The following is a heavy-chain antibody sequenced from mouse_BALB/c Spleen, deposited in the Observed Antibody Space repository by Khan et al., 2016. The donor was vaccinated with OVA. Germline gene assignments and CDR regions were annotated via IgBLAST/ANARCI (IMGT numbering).Heavy chain of an antibody. CDR1: GFTFSTYG. CDR3: ARLAYYYDSKGFAY. CDR2: VSTGGGYT. D-gene: IGHD1-1*01. V-gene: IGHV5-6*01. J-gene: IGHJ3*01. Sequence: EVELVESGGDLVKPGGSLKLSCAASGFTFSTYGMSWVRQTPDKRLEWVATVSTGGGYTYYPASVTGRFTISRDNAKNTLYLQMSGLKSEDTAMFYCARLAYYYDSKGFAYWGQGTLVTVSA.